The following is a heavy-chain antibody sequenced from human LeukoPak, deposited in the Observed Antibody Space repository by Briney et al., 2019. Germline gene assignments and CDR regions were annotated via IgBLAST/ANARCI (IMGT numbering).Heavy chain of an antibody. J-gene: IGHJ3*02. Sequence: GGPVRLSCAASGFTFSSYAMSWVRQAPGKGLEWVSALSGSGGSPYYAASVKGRFTISRDNSKNTLYLKMDSLRAEDRAVYYCAKDKRWTSDAFDIWGQGTMVTVSS. D-gene: IGHD4-23*01. V-gene: IGHV3-23*01. CDR1: GFTFSSYA. CDR3: AKDKRWTSDAFDI. CDR2: LSGSGGSP.